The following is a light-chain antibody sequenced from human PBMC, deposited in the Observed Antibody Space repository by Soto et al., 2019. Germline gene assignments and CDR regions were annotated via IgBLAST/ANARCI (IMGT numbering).Light chain of an antibody. Sequence: EIVLTQSPGTLSLSPGQRATLSCRASQSIDANYLAWYQQKSGQPPRVLIYGASNRATGIPDRFSGSGSGTDFTLTIDRLTPEDFAVYYCQQYGSPPRTFGQGTRVEIK. CDR3: QQYGSPPRT. CDR2: GAS. CDR1: QSIDANY. V-gene: IGKV3-20*01. J-gene: IGKJ1*01.